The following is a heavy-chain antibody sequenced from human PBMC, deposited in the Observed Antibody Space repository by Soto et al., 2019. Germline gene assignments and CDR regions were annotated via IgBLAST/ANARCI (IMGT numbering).Heavy chain of an antibody. J-gene: IGHJ5*02. CDR3: ARDFWDDSSGPYNWFDP. D-gene: IGHD3-22*01. Sequence: GGSLRLSCAAPGFNIDDYYMSWIRQAPGKRLEWVSDINSDGSNTPYADSVKGRFTISRDNAKNSLYLQMNSLRGEDTAVYYCARDFWDDSSGPYNWFDPWGQETLVTDSS. V-gene: IGHV3-11*06. CDR2: INSDGSNT. CDR1: GFNIDDYY.